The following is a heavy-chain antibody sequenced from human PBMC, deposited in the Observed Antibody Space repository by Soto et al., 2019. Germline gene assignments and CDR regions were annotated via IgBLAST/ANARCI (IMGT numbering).Heavy chain of an antibody. Sequence: PGESLKISCAASGFTFSSYWMSWVRQAPGKGLEWLANINEHGNALAYADSVRGRFTISRDNGKNSLYLDMHSLRVEDSAVYFCARGGVAYSECECWGQGTVVTVSS. V-gene: IGHV3-7*01. J-gene: IGHJ4*02. CDR1: GFTFSSYW. CDR2: INEHGNAL. CDR3: ARGGVAYSECEC. D-gene: IGHD2-21*01.